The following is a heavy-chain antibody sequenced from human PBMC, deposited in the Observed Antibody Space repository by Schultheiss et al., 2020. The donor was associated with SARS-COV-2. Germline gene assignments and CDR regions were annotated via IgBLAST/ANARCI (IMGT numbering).Heavy chain of an antibody. CDR1: GESFSAYY. D-gene: IGHD6-13*01. CDR2: INHRGST. V-gene: IGHV4-34*01. CDR3: ARDQGAAAGSDAFDI. J-gene: IGHJ3*02. Sequence: SETLSLTCAVCGESFSAYYWGCIRQPPGKGLKWIGDINHRGSTNYNQSLKSRLTMSVDASKIQFSLRLSSVTAADTALYYCARDQGAAAGSDAFDIWGQGTMVTVSS.